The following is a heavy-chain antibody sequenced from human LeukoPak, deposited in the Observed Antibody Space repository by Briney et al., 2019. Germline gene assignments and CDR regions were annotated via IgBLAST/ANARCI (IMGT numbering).Heavy chain of an antibody. D-gene: IGHD2-21*02. J-gene: IGHJ6*02. CDR1: GFTFSSYA. Sequence: GGSLRLSCAASGFTFSSYAMSRVRHAPGKGLEWVSAISGSGGSIYYADSVKGRFTISRDNSKNTLYLQMNSLRAEDTAVHYCARSRRVVTVFEPASGNYFGMGVWGQGTTVTVSS. V-gene: IGHV3-23*01. CDR3: ARSRRVVTVFEPASGNYFGMGV. CDR2: ISGSGGSI.